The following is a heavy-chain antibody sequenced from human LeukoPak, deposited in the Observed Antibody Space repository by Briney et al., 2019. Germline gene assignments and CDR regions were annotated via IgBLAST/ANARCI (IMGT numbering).Heavy chain of an antibody. CDR1: GFTFSSYG. J-gene: IGHJ4*02. CDR3: AMMGRQQLATLDY. D-gene: IGHD6-13*01. V-gene: IGHV3-30*02. Sequence: GGSLRLSCAASGFTFSSYGMHWVRQAPGKGLEWVAFIRYDGTNKYYADSVKGRFTISRDNAKNSLYLQMNSLRVEDTAVYYCAMMGRQQLATLDYWGQGTLVTVSA. CDR2: IRYDGTNK.